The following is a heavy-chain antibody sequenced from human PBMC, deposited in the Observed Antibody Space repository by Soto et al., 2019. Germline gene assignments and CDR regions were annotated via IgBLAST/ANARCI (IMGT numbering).Heavy chain of an antibody. V-gene: IGHV4-38-2*02. CDR3: ARGYRTPSGGMDV. CDR1: GYSTNRGYY. J-gene: IGHJ6*02. Sequence: PSETLSLTCSASGYSTNRGYYWGWIRQAPGKGLEWIGAIYYSASTYYNPSLVSRIRISVDTSKNQFSLRLTSVTAADTAGRFCARGYRTPSGGMDVRGQGTTGTVSS. CDR2: IYYSAST. D-gene: IGHD2-2*01.